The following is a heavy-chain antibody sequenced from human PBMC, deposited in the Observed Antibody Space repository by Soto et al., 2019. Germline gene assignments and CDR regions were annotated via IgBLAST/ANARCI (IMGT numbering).Heavy chain of an antibody. CDR2: ISGSGGST. CDR3: AKAQECSSTSCYTGADYYGMDV. J-gene: IGHJ6*02. CDR1: GFTFSSYA. D-gene: IGHD2-2*02. V-gene: IGHV3-23*01. Sequence: GGSLRLSCAAPGFTFSSYAMSWVRQAPGKGLEWVSAISGSGGSTYYADSVKGRFTISRDNSKNTLYLQMNSLRAEDTAVYYCAKAQECSSTSCYTGADYYGMDVWGQGTTVTVSS.